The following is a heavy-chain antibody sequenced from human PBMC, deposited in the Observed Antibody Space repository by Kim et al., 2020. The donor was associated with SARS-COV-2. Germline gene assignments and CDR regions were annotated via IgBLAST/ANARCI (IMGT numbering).Heavy chain of an antibody. J-gene: IGHJ6*02. CDR2: IYSGGST. CDR3: ARDQDSGVYYDCWSGYTRYYYGMDV. V-gene: IGHV3-53*01. D-gene: IGHD3-3*01. CDR1: GFTVSSNY. Sequence: GGSLRLSCAASGFTVSSNYMSWVRQAPGKGLEWVSVIYSGGSTYYADSVKGRFTISRDNSKNTLYLQMNSLRAEDTAVYYCARDQDSGVYYDCWSGYTRYYYGMDVWGQGTTVTVSS.